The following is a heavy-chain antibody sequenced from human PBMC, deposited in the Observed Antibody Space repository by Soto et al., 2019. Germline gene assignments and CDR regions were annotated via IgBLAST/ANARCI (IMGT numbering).Heavy chain of an antibody. J-gene: IGHJ5*02. D-gene: IGHD3-10*01. Sequence: ASVKVACKASGYTFTIYYRHWVRQAPGQGLEWMGVINPHGGSTSYAQKFQGRVTMTRDTSTSTVYMDLSSLTSEDTAAFYCARGWISGRPAPWGQGTLVTVSS. CDR1: GYTFTIYY. CDR3: ARGWISGRPAP. V-gene: IGHV1-46*01. CDR2: INPHGGST.